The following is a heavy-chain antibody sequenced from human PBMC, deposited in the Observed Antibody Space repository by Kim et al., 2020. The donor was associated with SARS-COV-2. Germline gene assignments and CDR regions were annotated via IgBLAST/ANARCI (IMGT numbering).Heavy chain of an antibody. Sequence: ASVKVSCKASGYTFTSYGISWVRQAPGQGLEWMGWISGYNGNTNYAQKLQGRVTMTTDTSTSTAYMELKSLRSDDTAVYYCARDRDTMYYFDSSGYHGAFDIWGQGTMVTVSS. CDR2: ISGYNGNT. V-gene: IGHV1-18*01. CDR3: ARDRDTMYYFDSSGYHGAFDI. J-gene: IGHJ3*02. D-gene: IGHD3-22*01. CDR1: GYTFTSYG.